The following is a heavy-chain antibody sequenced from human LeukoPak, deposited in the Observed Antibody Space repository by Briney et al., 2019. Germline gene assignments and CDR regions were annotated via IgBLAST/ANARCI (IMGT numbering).Heavy chain of an antibody. J-gene: IGHJ3*02. Sequence: GGSLRLPCAASGFTFSSYGMHWVRQAPGKGLEWVAVISYDGSNKYYADSVKGRFTISRDNSKNALYLQMNSLRAEDTAVYYCATQSSSVAFDIWGQGTMVTVSS. CDR3: ATQSSSVAFDI. CDR1: GFTFSSYG. D-gene: IGHD6-6*01. CDR2: ISYDGSNK. V-gene: IGHV3-30*03.